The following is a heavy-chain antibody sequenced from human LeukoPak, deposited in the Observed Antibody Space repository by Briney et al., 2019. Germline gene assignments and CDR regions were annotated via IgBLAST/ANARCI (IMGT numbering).Heavy chain of an antibody. Sequence: GGSLRLSCAASGFTFSNYWMHWVRQAPGKGPVWVSRINSDGNITTYADSVKGRFSISRDNAKNALYLQMNSLRAEDTAVYYCARDMGEHFDYWGQGTLVTVSS. D-gene: IGHD2-21*01. CDR2: INSDGNIT. CDR1: GFTFSNYW. J-gene: IGHJ4*02. CDR3: ARDMGEHFDY. V-gene: IGHV3-74*01.